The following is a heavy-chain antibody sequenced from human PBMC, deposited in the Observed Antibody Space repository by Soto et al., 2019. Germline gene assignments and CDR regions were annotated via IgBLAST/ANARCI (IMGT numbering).Heavy chain of an antibody. Sequence: GGSLRLSCAASGFTFDDYAMHWVRQAPGKGLEWVSGISWNSGSIGYADSVKGRFTISRDKAKNSLYLQMNSLRAEDTALYYCAKDMGVDIVATTIDYWGQGTLVTVSS. CDR3: AKDMGVDIVATTIDY. CDR2: ISWNSGSI. D-gene: IGHD5-12*01. V-gene: IGHV3-9*01. CDR1: GFTFDDYA. J-gene: IGHJ4*02.